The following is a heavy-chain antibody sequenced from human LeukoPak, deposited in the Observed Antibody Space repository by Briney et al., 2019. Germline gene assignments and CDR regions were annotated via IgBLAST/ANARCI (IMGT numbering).Heavy chain of an antibody. Sequence: GGSLRLSCAAPGFTLSSYWMSGVRQAPGKGLDWVANIKQDGSEKYYVDSVKGRFTISRDNANNSLYLQMNSLRAEDTAVYYCARFRRSNGWSFDYWGQGALVTAS. V-gene: IGHV3-7*01. J-gene: IGHJ4*02. CDR3: ARFRRSNGWSFDY. CDR1: GFTLSSYW. CDR2: IKQDGSEK. D-gene: IGHD6-19*01.